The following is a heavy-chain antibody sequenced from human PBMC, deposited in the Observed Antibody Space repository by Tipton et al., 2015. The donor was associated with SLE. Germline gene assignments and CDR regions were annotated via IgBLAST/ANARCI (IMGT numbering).Heavy chain of an antibody. V-gene: IGHV3-30-3*01. CDR1: GFTFSSYW. Sequence: SLRLSCAASGFTFSSYWMHWVRQAPGKGLEWVAVISYDGSNKYYADSVKGRFTISRDNSKNTLYLQMNSLRAEDTAVYYCARDRLDYYDSSGYYDYWGQGTLVTVSS. CDR3: ARDRLDYYDSSGYYDY. CDR2: ISYDGSNK. J-gene: IGHJ4*02. D-gene: IGHD3-22*01.